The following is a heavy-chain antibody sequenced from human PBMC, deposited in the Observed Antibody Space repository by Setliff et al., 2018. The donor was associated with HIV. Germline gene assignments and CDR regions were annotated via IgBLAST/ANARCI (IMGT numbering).Heavy chain of an antibody. D-gene: IGHD2-15*01. Sequence: ASVKVSCKSSGYTFTSYTMHWVRQAPGQRLEWMGRINAGNGNTKYSQKFQGRVTITRDTSARTVYMELSSLKSEDTAVYYCARVRCSGANCFNWFDFWGQGTPVTVS. CDR2: INAGNGNT. V-gene: IGHV1-3*01. CDR1: GYTFTSYT. J-gene: IGHJ5*01. CDR3: ARVRCSGANCFNWFDF.